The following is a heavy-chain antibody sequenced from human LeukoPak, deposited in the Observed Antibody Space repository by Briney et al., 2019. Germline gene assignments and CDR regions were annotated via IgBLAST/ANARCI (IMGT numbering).Heavy chain of an antibody. CDR2: ISGNNDNP. CDR1: GYTFSNFG. CDR3: ARDGTSTDDY. Sequence: ASVKVSCKTSGYTFSNFGINWVRQAPGQGLEWMGWISGNNDNPNYGQKFQGRFTVTTGSSTSTAYMELRNLRFDNTAVYYCARDGTSTDDYWGQGILVTVSS. J-gene: IGHJ4*02. D-gene: IGHD2-2*01. V-gene: IGHV1-18*01.